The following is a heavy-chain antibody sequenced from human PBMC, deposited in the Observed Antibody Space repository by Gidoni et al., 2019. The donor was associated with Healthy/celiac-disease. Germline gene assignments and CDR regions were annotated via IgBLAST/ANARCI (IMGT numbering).Heavy chain of an antibody. CDR1: GFTFSSYG. CDR2: IWYDGSNK. J-gene: IGHJ2*01. D-gene: IGHD4-17*01. Sequence: QVQLVESGGGVVQPGRSLRLSCAASGFTFSSYGMHWVRQAPGKGLEWVAVIWYDGSNKYYADSVKGRFTISRDNSKNTLYLQMNSLRAEDTAVYYCARDLATVVTNWYFDLWGRGTLVTVPS. V-gene: IGHV3-33*01. CDR3: ARDLATVVTNWYFDL.